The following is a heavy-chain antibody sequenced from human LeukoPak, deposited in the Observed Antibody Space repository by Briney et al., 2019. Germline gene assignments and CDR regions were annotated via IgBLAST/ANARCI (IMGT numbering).Heavy chain of an antibody. CDR1: GVSISSNSYY. Sequence: PSETLSLTCTVSGVSISSNSYYWGWIRQPPGKGLEWIGSVSYSGTTYYNPSLKSRVTTSVDTSKNQFSLKLRSVTAADTAVYYCARIEWLRLVDYWGQGTLVTVSS. J-gene: IGHJ4*02. CDR2: VSYSGTT. CDR3: ARIEWLRLVDY. D-gene: IGHD5-12*01. V-gene: IGHV4-39*07.